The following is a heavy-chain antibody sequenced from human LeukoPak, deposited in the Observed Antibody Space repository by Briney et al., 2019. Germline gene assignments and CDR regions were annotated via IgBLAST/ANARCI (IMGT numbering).Heavy chain of an antibody. Sequence: GGSLRLSCAASGFSFSDYGMHWVRQAPGRGLEWMAFIQYDGGNGYYADSVKGRFTISRDNSKNTLYLQMNSLRAEDTAVYYCARGGSYLSAFDIWGQGTMVTVSS. J-gene: IGHJ3*02. CDR3: ARGGSYLSAFDI. CDR2: IQYDGGNG. V-gene: IGHV3-30*02. CDR1: GFSFSDYG. D-gene: IGHD1-26*01.